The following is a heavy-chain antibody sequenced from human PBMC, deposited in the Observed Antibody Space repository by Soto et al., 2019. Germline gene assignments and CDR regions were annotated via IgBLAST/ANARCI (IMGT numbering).Heavy chain of an antibody. V-gene: IGHV1-2*04. J-gene: IGHJ6*03. CDR3: ARDPLYCTNGDHPPCYYMDV. CDR1: GYTFTGYY. Sequence: ASVKVSCKASGYTFTGYYMHWVRQAPGQGLEWMGWINPNSGGTNYAQKFQGWVTMTRDTSISTAYMELSRLRSDDTAVYYCARDPLYCTNGDHPPCYYMDVWGKGTTVTVSS. D-gene: IGHD2-8*01. CDR2: INPNSGGT.